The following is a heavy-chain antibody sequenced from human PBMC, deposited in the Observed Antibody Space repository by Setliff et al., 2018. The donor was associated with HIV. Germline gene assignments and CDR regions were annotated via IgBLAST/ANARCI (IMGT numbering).Heavy chain of an antibody. D-gene: IGHD1-26*01. CDR2: LYNSGST. Sequence: PSETLSLTCNVSGVSVRNFYWSWLRQTAGKGLEWIGSLYNSGSTIYNPSLKSRVTLSLDTSKNQFSLKLSSVTAADTAMYYCARGEGIVGAWKTWLDPWGQGTLVTVSS. CDR1: GVSVRNFY. CDR3: ARGEGIVGAWKTWLDP. V-gene: IGHV4-4*07. J-gene: IGHJ5*02.